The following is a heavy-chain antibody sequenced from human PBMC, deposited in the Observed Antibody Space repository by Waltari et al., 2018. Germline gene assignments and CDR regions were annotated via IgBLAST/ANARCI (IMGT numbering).Heavy chain of an antibody. D-gene: IGHD3-9*01. J-gene: IGHJ4*02. Sequence: EVQLLESGGGLVQPGGSLRLSCSASGFTFSNYDISWVRQAPGEGLGWVAAITGSQRARPGTTFYEDPVKGRCTISRDNSRNTAYLQMNSLRVDDTAVYYCAKRGGVAPGTGYFDYWGQGAPVTVSS. CDR1: GFTFSNYD. V-gene: IGHV3-23*01. CDR2: ITGSQRARPGTT. CDR3: AKRGGVAPGTGYFDY.